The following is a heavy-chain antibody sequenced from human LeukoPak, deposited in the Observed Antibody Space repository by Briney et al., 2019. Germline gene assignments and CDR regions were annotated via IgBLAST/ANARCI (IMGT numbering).Heavy chain of an antibody. J-gene: IGHJ4*02. CDR1: SGSISSYY. V-gene: IGHV4-4*07. CDR3: AREEDSSGWYGLDY. D-gene: IGHD6-19*01. CDR2: IYTSGST. Sequence: TSETLSLTCTVSSGSISSYYWSWIRQPAGKGLEWIGRIYTSGSTNYNPSLKSRVTMSVDTSKNQFSLKLSSVTAADTAVYYCAREEDSSGWYGLDYWGQGTLVTVSS.